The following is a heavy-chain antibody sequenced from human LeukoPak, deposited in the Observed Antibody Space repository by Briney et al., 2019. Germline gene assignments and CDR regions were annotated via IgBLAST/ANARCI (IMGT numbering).Heavy chain of an antibody. D-gene: IGHD1-26*01. V-gene: IGHV4-31*02. J-gene: IGHJ4*02. CDR2: IYYSGST. Sequence: SWIRQHPGKGLEWIGYIYYSGSTYYNPSLKSRVTISVDTSKNQFSLKLSSVTAADTAVYYCARTAALGATPYYFDYWGQGTLVTVSS. CDR3: ARTAALGATPYYFDY.